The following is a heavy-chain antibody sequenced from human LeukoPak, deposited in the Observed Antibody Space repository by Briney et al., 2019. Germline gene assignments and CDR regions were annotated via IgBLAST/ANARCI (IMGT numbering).Heavy chain of an antibody. CDR1: VFTFSSYS. D-gene: IGHD2-2*01. CDR3: ARDTRPPGYASYYYYMDV. J-gene: IGHJ6*03. V-gene: IGHV3-21*04. CDR2: ISSSRSYI. Sequence: GGSLRLSCTASVFTFSSYSMIWVRQAPGKGLEWVSSISSSRSYIYYADSVKGRFTITRDNAKNSLYLQMNSLRAEDTAVYYCARDTRPPGYASYYYYMDVWGKGATVTISS.